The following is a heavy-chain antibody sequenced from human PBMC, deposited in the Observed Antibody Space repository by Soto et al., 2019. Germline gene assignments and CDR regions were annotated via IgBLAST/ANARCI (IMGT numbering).Heavy chain of an antibody. CDR3: ARGASLNDDFWSGYLAGYYYMDV. Sequence: QVQLVQSGAEVKKPGASVKVSCKASGYTFTSYDINWVRQATGQGLEWMGWMNPNSGNTGYAQKFQGRVTMTRNTSISTAYMEVSSLRSEDTAVYYCARGASLNDDFWSGYLAGYYYMDVWGKGTTVTVSS. CDR2: MNPNSGNT. V-gene: IGHV1-8*01. J-gene: IGHJ6*03. CDR1: GYTFTSYD. D-gene: IGHD3-3*01.